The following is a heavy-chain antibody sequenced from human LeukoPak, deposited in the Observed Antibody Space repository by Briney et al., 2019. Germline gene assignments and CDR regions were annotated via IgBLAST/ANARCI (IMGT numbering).Heavy chain of an antibody. V-gene: IGHV4-31*03. CDR1: GGSISSGGYY. CDR2: IYYSGST. D-gene: IGHD3-22*01. J-gene: IGHJ5*02. Sequence: SQTLSLTCTVSGGSISSGGYYWSWIRQHPGKGLEWIGYIYYSGSTYYNPSLKSRVTISVDTSKNQFSLKLSSVTAADTAVYYCARVPRYYYDSSGHEQNWYDPWGQGTLVTVSS. CDR3: ARVPRYYYDSSGHEQNWYDP.